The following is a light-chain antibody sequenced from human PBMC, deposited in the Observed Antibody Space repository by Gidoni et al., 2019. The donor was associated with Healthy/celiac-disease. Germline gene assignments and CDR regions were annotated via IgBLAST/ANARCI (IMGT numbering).Light chain of an antibody. V-gene: IGLV3-21*02. CDR3: QVWDSSSDQLVV. Sequence: SYVLTQPPSVSVAPGQTARITGGGNNIGSKRVHWYVQKPGQAPVMVVHDDSHRPSGIPERFSGSNSGNTATLTISRVEAGDEADYYCQVWDSSSDQLVVFGGGTKLTVL. CDR1: NIGSKR. J-gene: IGLJ2*01. CDR2: DDS.